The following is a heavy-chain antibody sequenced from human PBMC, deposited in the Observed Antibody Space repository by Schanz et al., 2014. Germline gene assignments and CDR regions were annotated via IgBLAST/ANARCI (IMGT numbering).Heavy chain of an antibody. D-gene: IGHD6-13*01. J-gene: IGHJ6*02. Sequence: EVQLVESGGGLVKPGGSLRLSCAASGFTFSSYSMNWVRQAPGKGLEWVSSISSSSSSIYYADSVKGRFTISRDNAKNSLYLQINSLRAEDTAVYYCAREEGWGIAAAGTKHYYYGMDVWGQGTTVTVSS. CDR2: ISSSSSSI. CDR3: AREEGWGIAAAGTKHYYYGMDV. CDR1: GFTFSSYS. V-gene: IGHV3-21*01.